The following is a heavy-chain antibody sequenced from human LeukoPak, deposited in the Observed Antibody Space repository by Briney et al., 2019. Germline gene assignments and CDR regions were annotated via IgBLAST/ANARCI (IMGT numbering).Heavy chain of an antibody. CDR1: GGSISSYY. Sequence: PSESLSLTCTVSGGSISSYYWSWIRQPPGKGLEWVGYIYYSGSTAYNPSLKSRVTISVDTSKNTSSLKLSTVTAADTAVYYCAISVVPAAMDWYCNLWGRGSLVTVSS. CDR2: IYYSGST. J-gene: IGHJ2*01. CDR3: AISVVPAAMDWYCNL. D-gene: IGHD2-2*01. V-gene: IGHV4-59*01.